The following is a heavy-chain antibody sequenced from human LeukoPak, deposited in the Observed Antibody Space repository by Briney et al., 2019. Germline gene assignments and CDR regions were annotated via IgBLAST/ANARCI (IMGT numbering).Heavy chain of an antibody. CDR2: ISGSGGST. CDR3: AKDRRFLECFDY. D-gene: IGHD3-3*01. Sequence: GGSLRLSCAASGFTFSSYSMNWVRQAPGKGLEWVSAISGSGGSTYYADSVKGRFTISRDNSKNTLYLQMNSLRAEDTAVYYCAKDRRFLECFDYWGQGTLVTVSS. CDR1: GFTFSSYS. V-gene: IGHV3-23*01. J-gene: IGHJ4*02.